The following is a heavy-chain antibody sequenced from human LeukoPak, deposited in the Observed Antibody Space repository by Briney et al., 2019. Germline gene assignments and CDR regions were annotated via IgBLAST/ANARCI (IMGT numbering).Heavy chain of an antibody. CDR2: INHSGST. CDR1: GGSISSYY. CDR3: ARRVPAAYYFDY. D-gene: IGHD2-2*01. V-gene: IGHV4-34*01. J-gene: IGHJ4*02. Sequence: SETLSLTCTVSGGSISSYYWSWIRQPPGKGLEWIGEINHSGSTNYNPSLKSRVTISVDTSKNQFSLKLSSVTAADTAVYYCARRVPAAYYFDYWGQGTLVTVSS.